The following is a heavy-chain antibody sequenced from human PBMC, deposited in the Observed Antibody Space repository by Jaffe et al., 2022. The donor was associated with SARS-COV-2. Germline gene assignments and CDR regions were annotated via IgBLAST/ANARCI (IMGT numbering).Heavy chain of an antibody. CDR2: ISSSSSYI. Sequence: EVQLVESGGGLVKPGGSLRLSCAASGFTFSSYSMNWVRQAPGKGLEWVSSISSSSSYIYYADSVKGRFTISRDNAKNSLYLQMNSLRAEDTAVYYCARDWGGGLPGDYPYYYYYGMDVWGQGTTVTVSS. J-gene: IGHJ6*02. D-gene: IGHD4-17*01. CDR3: ARDWGGGLPGDYPYYYYYGMDV. CDR1: GFTFSSYS. V-gene: IGHV3-21*01.